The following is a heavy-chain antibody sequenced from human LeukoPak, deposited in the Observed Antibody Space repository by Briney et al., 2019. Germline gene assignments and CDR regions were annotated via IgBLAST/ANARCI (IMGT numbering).Heavy chain of an antibody. V-gene: IGHV3-48*04. CDR2: ISSSGSTI. D-gene: IGHD1-7*01. J-gene: IGHJ5*02. CDR3: ARTRIPGTTSWFDP. CDR1: GFTFSSYG. Sequence: PGGSLRLSCAASGFTFSSYGMNWVRQAPGKGLEWVSNISSSGSTIYYADSVKGRFTISRDNAKNSLYLQMNSLRAEDTAVYYCARTRIPGTTSWFDPWGQGTLVTVSS.